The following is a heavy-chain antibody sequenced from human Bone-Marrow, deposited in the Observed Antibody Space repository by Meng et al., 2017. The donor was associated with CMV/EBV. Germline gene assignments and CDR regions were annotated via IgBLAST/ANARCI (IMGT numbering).Heavy chain of an antibody. V-gene: IGHV3-30*02. CDR1: GFTFSSYG. J-gene: IGHJ4*02. CDR3: ARVTGSGSNDY. D-gene: IGHD3-10*01. CDR2: IRYDGSNK. Sequence: GESLKISCAASGFTFSSYGMHWVRQAPGKGLEWVAFIRYDGSNKYYADSVKGRFTVSRDNSKNTLYLQMNSLRAEDTAVYYCARVTGSGSNDYWGQGTLVTVSS.